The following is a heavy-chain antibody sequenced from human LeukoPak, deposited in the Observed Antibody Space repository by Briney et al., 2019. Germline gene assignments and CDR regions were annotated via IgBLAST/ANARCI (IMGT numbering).Heavy chain of an antibody. Sequence: GGSLRLSCAASGFTFSSYAMSWARQAPGKGLEWVAVISYDGNNKYYADSVKGRFTISRDNSKNTLYLQMNSLRTEDTAVYYRAKEIYSDSSAYVDYWGQGTLVTVSS. J-gene: IGHJ4*02. CDR3: AKEIYSDSSAYVDY. D-gene: IGHD3-22*01. CDR1: GFTFSSYA. CDR2: ISYDGNNK. V-gene: IGHV3-30*18.